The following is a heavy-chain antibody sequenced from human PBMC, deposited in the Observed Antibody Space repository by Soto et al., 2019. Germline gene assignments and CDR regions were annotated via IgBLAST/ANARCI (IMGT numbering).Heavy chain of an antibody. CDR3: ARGRSKYYDFWSGPPYGMDV. Sequence: PGGSLRLSCAASRFTFSHYWMHWVRQAPGKGLVWVAHINTDASRANYADSVKGRFTISRDNAKNSLYLQMNSLRAEDTAVYYCARGRSKYYDFWSGPPYGMDVWGQGTTVTVSS. D-gene: IGHD3-3*01. J-gene: IGHJ6*02. CDR2: INTDASRA. V-gene: IGHV3-74*01. CDR1: RFTFSHYW.